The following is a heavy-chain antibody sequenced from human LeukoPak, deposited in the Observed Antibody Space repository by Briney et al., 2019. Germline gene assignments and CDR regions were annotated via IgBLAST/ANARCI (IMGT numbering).Heavy chain of an antibody. V-gene: IGHV1-2*02. D-gene: IGHD1/OR15-1a*01. J-gene: IGHJ4*02. CDR2: TNPNSGDT. CDR3: AREEQYNNFFDY. CDR1: GYTLTDYY. Sequence: ASVNVSCKASGYTLTDYYIHWVRQPPGQGLEWMGWTNPNSGDTTYQGRVTMTRDTSISSAFMDLSRLDSDDTAVYFCAREEQYNNFFDYWGQGTLVTVSS.